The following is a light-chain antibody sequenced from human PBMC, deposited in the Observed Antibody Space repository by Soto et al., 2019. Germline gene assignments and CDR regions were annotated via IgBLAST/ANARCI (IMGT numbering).Light chain of an antibody. CDR3: CSYAGSSTLV. CDR1: NSDVGNYNL. CDR2: EGS. Sequence: QSALTQPASVSGSPGQSITISCTGTNSDVGNYNLVSWYQHHPGKAPKLMIYEGSKRPSGVSNRFSGSKSGNTASLTISGLQAEDEADYYCCSYAGSSTLVFGGGTKLTVL. J-gene: IGLJ2*01. V-gene: IGLV2-23*01.